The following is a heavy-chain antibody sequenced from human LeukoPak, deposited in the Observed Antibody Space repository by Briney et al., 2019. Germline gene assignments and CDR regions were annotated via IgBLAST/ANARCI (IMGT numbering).Heavy chain of an antibody. Sequence: GGSLRLSCAASGFSFSNYGMHWVRQAPGKGLEWVAVIWDDGSYKYYADSVKGRFTISRDNSKNTLYLQITSLRAEDTAVYYCAKPTSGSGSFLIDYWGQGTLVTVSS. D-gene: IGHD1-26*01. J-gene: IGHJ4*02. CDR1: GFSFSNYG. CDR3: AKPTSGSGSFLIDY. CDR2: IWDDGSYK. V-gene: IGHV3-33*06.